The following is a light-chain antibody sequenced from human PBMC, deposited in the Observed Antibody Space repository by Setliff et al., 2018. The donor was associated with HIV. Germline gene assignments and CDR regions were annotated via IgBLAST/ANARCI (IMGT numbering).Light chain of an antibody. Sequence: SALAQPPSASGAPGQRVTISCSGSSSNVGDNAVSWYQQFPGTAPKLLIYSTYQRPSGVPDRFSGSKSGTSASLAISGLHSEDEADYYCAAWDDSLHGYVFGSGTKVTVL. J-gene: IGLJ1*01. CDR2: STY. V-gene: IGLV1-44*01. CDR3: AAWDDSLHGYV. CDR1: SSNVGDNA.